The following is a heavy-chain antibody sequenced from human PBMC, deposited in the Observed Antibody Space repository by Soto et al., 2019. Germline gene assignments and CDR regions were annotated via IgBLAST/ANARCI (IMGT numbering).Heavy chain of an antibody. CDR1: GGSISSYY. V-gene: IGHV4-4*07. CDR2: VYTSGST. J-gene: IGHJ4*02. Sequence: SETLSLTGTVSGGSISSYYWSWIRQPAGKGLEWIGRVYTSGSTNYNPSLKSRVTMSVDTSKNQFSLKLSSVTAADTAVYYCASTFRGYSYGPIDYLGQGTLVTVSS. D-gene: IGHD5-18*01. CDR3: ASTFRGYSYGPIDY.